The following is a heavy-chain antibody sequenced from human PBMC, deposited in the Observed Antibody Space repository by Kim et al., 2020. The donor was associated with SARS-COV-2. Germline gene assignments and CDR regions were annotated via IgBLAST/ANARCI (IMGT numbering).Heavy chain of an antibody. CDR3: ARLNNPSLSSSWYYFDY. Sequence: SVKVSCKASGGTFSSYAISWVRQAPGQGLEWMGGIIPIFGTANYAQKFQGRVTITADESTSTAYMELSSLRSEDTAGYYCARLNNPSLSSSWYYFDYWGQGTLITVSS. V-gene: IGHV1-69*13. J-gene: IGHJ4*02. CDR2: IIPIFGTA. CDR1: GGTFSSYA. D-gene: IGHD6-13*01.